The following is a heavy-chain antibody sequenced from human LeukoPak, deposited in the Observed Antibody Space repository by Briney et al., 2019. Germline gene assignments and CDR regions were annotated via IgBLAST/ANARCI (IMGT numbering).Heavy chain of an antibody. V-gene: IGHV4-61*01. CDR2: IYYSGTT. D-gene: IGHD3-10*01. CDR1: GGSVTSGSYY. J-gene: IGHJ4*02. Sequence: SETLSLTCSVSGGSVTSGSYYWGWIRQPPGKELEWIGYIYYSGTTTYNPSLKSRVTISIDRTKNQVSLKLSSVTAADTAVYYCSRGIGRTYYGSGSYFLYYFDYWGQGTLVTVSS. CDR3: SRGIGRTYYGSGSYFLYYFDY.